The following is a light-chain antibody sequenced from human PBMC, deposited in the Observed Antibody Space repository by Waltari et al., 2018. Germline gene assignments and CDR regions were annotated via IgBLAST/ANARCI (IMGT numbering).Light chain of an antibody. V-gene: IGLV1-40*01. J-gene: IGLJ3*02. Sequence: QSVLTQPPSVSGAPGQRVTISCTGSSSNIGAGYDVHWYQQFPGTAPKLLIYGNTHRPSGVHDRFSGSKSGTSASLAITGLQVEDEADYYCQSYDSSLSGWGFGGGTKLTVL. CDR3: QSYDSSLSGWG. CDR2: GNT. CDR1: SSNIGAGYD.